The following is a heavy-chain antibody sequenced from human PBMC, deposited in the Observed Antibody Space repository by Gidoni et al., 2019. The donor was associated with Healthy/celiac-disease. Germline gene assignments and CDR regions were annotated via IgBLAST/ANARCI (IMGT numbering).Heavy chain of an antibody. Sequence: QVQLVQSGAEVKQPGASVKVHRKASGYTFTGYYMHWVRQAPGQGLEWMGRINPNSGGTNYAQKFQGRVTMTRDTSISTAYMELSRLRSDDTAVYYCAIPARYSSGWYYDYWGQGTLVTVSS. J-gene: IGHJ4*02. V-gene: IGHV1-2*06. CDR3: AIPARYSSGWYYDY. CDR2: INPNSGGT. CDR1: GYTFTGYY. D-gene: IGHD6-19*01.